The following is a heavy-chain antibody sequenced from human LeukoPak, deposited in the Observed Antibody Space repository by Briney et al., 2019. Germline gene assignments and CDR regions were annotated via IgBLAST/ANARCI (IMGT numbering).Heavy chain of an antibody. Sequence: GGSLRLSCAASGFTFRNYAMHWVRQAPGKGLEWVAVIFYDGDTKYYADSVKGRFTVSRDNAKNSLYLQMNSLTAEDTAVYYCARVDSGYDQPFDYWGQGTLVTVSS. D-gene: IGHD5-12*01. CDR3: ARVDSGYDQPFDY. J-gene: IGHJ4*02. CDR2: IFYDGDTK. V-gene: IGHV3-30*04. CDR1: GFTFRNYA.